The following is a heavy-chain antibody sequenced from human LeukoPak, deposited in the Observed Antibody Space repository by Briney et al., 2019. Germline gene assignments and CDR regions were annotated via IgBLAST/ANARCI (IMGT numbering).Heavy chain of an antibody. J-gene: IGHJ4*02. CDR2: IKSKMDGGTT. CDR1: GFSFSDAW. Sequence: GGSLRLSCAASGFSFSDAWMSWVRQAPGKGLEWAVSIKSKMDGGTTDYAAPVKGRFTISGADSKNTLYLQMNSLRAEDTAVYYCARDANSYFDYWGQGTLVTVSS. V-gene: IGHV3-15*01. CDR3: ARDANSYFDY.